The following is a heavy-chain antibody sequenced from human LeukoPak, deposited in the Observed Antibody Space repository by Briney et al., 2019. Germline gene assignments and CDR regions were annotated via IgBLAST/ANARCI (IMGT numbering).Heavy chain of an antibody. CDR2: LIPIYGSA. D-gene: IGHD3-22*01. CDR3: AGFFYDNSGDAFDI. Sequence: GASVKVSCKASGGGFTFTSHAISWVRQAPGQGLERMGGLIPIYGSANYAQKFQGRVTITSDESTRTVYMELSSLRPEDSAVYYCAGFFYDNSGDAFDIWGQGTMVTVSS. J-gene: IGHJ3*02. V-gene: IGHV1-69*13. CDR1: GGGFTFTSHA.